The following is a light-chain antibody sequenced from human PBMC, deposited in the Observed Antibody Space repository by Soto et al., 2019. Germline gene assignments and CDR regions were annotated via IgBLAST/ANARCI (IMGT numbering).Light chain of an antibody. J-gene: IGLJ3*02. Sequence: QLVLTQPPSVSATPGQGVILSCSGGDSNIGSTAVNWYQQLPGTAPRLLIYSSNQRPSGVPDRISGSKSGTSASLAISGRQSEDEADYYCAAWDDDLHVWLFGGGTQLTVL. CDR1: DSNIGSTA. CDR2: SSN. CDR3: AAWDDDLHVWL. V-gene: IGLV1-44*01.